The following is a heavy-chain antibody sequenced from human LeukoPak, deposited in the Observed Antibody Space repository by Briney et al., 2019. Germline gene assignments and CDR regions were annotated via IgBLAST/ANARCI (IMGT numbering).Heavy chain of an antibody. V-gene: IGHV3-11*04. Sequence: GGSLRLSCAASGFTFSDYYMSWIRQAPGKGLEWVSYISSSGSTINYADSVKGRFTSSRDNAQNSLYLQMNSLRAEDTAVYYCARDPAARRVFDYWGQGTLVTVSS. D-gene: IGHD6-6*01. CDR1: GFTFSDYY. CDR2: ISSSGSTI. J-gene: IGHJ4*02. CDR3: ARDPAARRVFDY.